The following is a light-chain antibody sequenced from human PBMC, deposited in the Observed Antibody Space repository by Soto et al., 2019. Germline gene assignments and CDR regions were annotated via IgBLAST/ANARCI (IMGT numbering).Light chain of an antibody. V-gene: IGKV1-12*01. Sequence: DIQMTQSPSSVSASVGDRVTITCRASQSISSWLAWYQQKPGTVPKLLIYAASRLQSGVPSRFSGSGTGTEFTLTITSLQPEDFGTYYCQQGDSFPSTFGQGTRREIK. J-gene: IGKJ5*01. CDR3: QQGDSFPST. CDR1: QSISSW. CDR2: AAS.